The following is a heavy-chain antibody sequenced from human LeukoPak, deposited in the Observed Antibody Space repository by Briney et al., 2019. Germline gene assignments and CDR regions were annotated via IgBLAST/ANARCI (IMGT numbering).Heavy chain of an antibody. CDR1: GGSISSGGYY. CDR3: ASGGLPNWFDP. D-gene: IGHD3-10*01. V-gene: IGHV4-30-2*01. CDR2: IYHSGST. J-gene: IGHJ5*02. Sequence: PSQTLSLTCTVSGGSISSGGYYWSWIRQPPGKGLEWIGYIYHSGSTYYNPSLKSRVTISVDRSKNQFSLKLSSVTAADTAVYYCASGGLPNWFDPWGQGTLVTVSS.